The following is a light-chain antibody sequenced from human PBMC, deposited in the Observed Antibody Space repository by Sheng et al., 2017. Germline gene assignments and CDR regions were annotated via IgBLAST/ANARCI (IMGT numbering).Light chain of an antibody. CDR3: HAWDTNNRGV. J-gene: IGLJ3*02. CDR1: DLGNKY. CDR2: LDE. V-gene: IGLV3-1*01. Sequence: SYDLTQPPSVSVSPGQTATITCSGNDLGNKYVAWYQQRPGXSPVMVINLDERRPSGIPXRFSGSNSGNTATLTIRGTQALDEADYYCHAWDTNNRGVFGGGTKLTVL.